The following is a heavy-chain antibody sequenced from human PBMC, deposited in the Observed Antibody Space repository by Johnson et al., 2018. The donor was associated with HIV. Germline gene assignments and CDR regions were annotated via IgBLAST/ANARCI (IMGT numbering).Heavy chain of an antibody. CDR3: TRGFYSPRRGYSEPSGSVDACDV. CDR1: GFTFSRYW. Sequence: EVQLVESGGGVVRPGESLRLSCAASGFTFSRYWMDWVRQAPGKGLVWVSRIKSDGSSTAYADSVKDRFTISRDNAKNTLYLQMNSLRGEDTAVYFCTRGFYSPRRGYSEPSGSVDACDVWGQGTMVTVSS. J-gene: IGHJ3*01. D-gene: IGHD3-3*01. V-gene: IGHV3-74*02. CDR2: IKSDGSST.